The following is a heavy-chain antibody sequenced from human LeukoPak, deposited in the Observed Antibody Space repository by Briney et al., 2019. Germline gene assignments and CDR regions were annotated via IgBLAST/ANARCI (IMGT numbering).Heavy chain of an antibody. CDR3: ATDRARGGDSFDY. D-gene: IGHD3-10*01. V-gene: IGHV4-30-4*08. CDR1: GGSISSSIR. CDR2: IYYSGST. J-gene: IGHJ4*02. Sequence: SGTLSLTCGVSGGSISSSIRWSWIRQPPGKGLEWIGYIYYSGSTYYNPSLKSRVTISGDTSKNQFSLNLSSVTAADTAVYYCATDRARGGDSFDYWGQGTLVTVSS.